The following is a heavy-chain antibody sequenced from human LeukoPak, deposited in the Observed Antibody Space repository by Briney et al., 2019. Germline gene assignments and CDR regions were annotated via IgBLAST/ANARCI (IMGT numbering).Heavy chain of an antibody. CDR1: GGTFSSYA. D-gene: IGHD4-17*01. CDR2: IIPIFGTA. CDR3: AGGDAIYGDTFSHFDY. V-gene: IGHV1-69*13. Sequence: SVKVSCKASGGTFSSYAISWVRQAPGQGLEWMGGIIPIFGTANYAQKFQGRVTITADESTSTAYMELSSLRSEDTAVYYCAGGDAIYGDTFSHFDYWGQGTLVTVSS. J-gene: IGHJ4*02.